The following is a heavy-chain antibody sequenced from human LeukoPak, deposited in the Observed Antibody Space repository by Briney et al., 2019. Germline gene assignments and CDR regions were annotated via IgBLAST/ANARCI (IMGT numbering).Heavy chain of an antibody. J-gene: IGHJ6*02. CDR1: GFTFSNAW. CDR3: TTEPLGYCTNGVCYPINYYYGMDV. Sequence: PGGSLRLSCAASGFTFSNAWMSWVRLAPGKGLEWVGRIKSKTDGGTTDYAAPVKGRFTISRDDSKNTLYLQMNSLKTEDTAVYYCTTEPLGYCTNGVCYPINYYYGMDVWGQGTTVTVSS. V-gene: IGHV3-15*01. D-gene: IGHD2-8*01. CDR2: IKSKTDGGTT.